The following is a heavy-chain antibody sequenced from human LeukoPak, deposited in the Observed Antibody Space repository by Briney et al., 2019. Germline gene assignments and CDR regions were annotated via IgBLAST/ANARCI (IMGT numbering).Heavy chain of an antibody. CDR1: GYTFTSYG. V-gene: IGHV1-18*01. D-gene: IGHD6-13*01. CDR2: ISGYNGNT. Sequence: RASVKVSCKASGYTFTSYGIGWVRQAPGQGLEWMGWISGYNGNTNYAQNLQGRVTMTTDTSTSTAYMELRSLRSDDTAVYYCARVEAQQLVPLVDYWGQGTLVTVSS. CDR3: ARVEAQQLVPLVDY. J-gene: IGHJ4*02.